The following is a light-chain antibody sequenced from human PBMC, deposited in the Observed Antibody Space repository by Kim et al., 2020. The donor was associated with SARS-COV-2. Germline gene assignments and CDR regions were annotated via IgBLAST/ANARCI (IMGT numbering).Light chain of an antibody. Sequence: AQGEMATLSCRASQSVTSYLAWYTQKPGQAPRLLIYDASNRATGIPARFSGSGSGTDFTLTISSLEPEDFAVYYCQQRSNWPPYTFGQGTKLEI. CDR3: QQRSNWPPYT. J-gene: IGKJ2*01. CDR2: DAS. CDR1: QSVTSY. V-gene: IGKV3-11*01.